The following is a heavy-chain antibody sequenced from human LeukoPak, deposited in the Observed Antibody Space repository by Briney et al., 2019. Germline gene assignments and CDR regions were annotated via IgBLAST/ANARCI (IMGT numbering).Heavy chain of an antibody. Sequence: GGSLRLSCAASGFTFSNYGMHWVRQAPGKGLEWVAFIWYDGSNKYYADSVKGRFTISRDNSKNTLYLQMNSLRAEDTAVYYCANGYDFWSGYFGNFDYWGQGTLVTVSS. CDR2: IWYDGSNK. V-gene: IGHV3-30*02. CDR1: GFTFSNYG. D-gene: IGHD3-3*01. J-gene: IGHJ4*02. CDR3: ANGYDFWSGYFGNFDY.